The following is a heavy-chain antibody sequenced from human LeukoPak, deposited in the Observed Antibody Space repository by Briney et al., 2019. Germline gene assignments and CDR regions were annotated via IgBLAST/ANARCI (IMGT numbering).Heavy chain of an antibody. CDR2: ISTDARHK. Sequence: PGGSLRLSCAASGFTFSNHHMHWVRQASGKGLEWVADISTDARHKYYADSVKGRFTISRDNSQNTLYLQMDSLRTEDMAVYYCAKEGGGDCYYCSWGQGTLVTVSS. CDR3: AKEGGGDCYYCS. V-gene: IGHV3-30*04. D-gene: IGHD2-21*02. CDR1: GFTFSNHH. J-gene: IGHJ5*02.